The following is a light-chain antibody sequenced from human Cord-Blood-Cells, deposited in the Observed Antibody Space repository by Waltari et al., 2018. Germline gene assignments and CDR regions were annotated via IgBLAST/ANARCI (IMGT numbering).Light chain of an antibody. Sequence: QSALTQPRSVSGSPGQSVTIPCTGTSSDVGGYHYVSWYQQHPGKAPKLIIYDVSKRPSGVPDRFSGSKSGNTASLTISGLQAEDEADYYCCSYAGSYTWVFGGGTKLTVL. CDR1: SSDVGGYHY. CDR2: DVS. V-gene: IGLV2-11*01. J-gene: IGLJ3*02. CDR3: CSYAGSYTWV.